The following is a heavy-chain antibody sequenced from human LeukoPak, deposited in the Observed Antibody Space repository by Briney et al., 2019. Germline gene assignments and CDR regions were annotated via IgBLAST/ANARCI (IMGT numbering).Heavy chain of an antibody. Sequence: GGSLRLSCGASGFTFSSYSVNWVRQAPGKGLEWVSYIRSSSSTIHYADSVKGRFTISRDNAKNSLYLQMNSVMAEYTAVYDCARDYDFGSGYAFDPWGQGTLVTVSS. CDR3: ARDYDFGSGYAFDP. CDR1: GFTFSSYS. D-gene: IGHD3-3*01. J-gene: IGHJ5*02. CDR2: IRSSSSTI. V-gene: IGHV3-48*01.